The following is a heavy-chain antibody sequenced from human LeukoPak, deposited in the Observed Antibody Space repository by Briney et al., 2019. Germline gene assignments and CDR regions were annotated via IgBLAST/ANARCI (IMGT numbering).Heavy chain of an antibody. Sequence: SQTLSLTCTVSGGSISLGSYYWSWTRQSAGKGLEWIGRIYASGDTDYNPSHYNPSLRSRVTIPIDTPKSQFSLKLSSVTPADTAVYFCAREFRGGGDSGIFDYWGQGALVTVSS. D-gene: IGHD4-23*01. V-gene: IGHV4-61*02. CDR1: GGSISLGSYY. CDR3: AREFRGGGDSGIFDY. CDR2: IYASGD. J-gene: IGHJ4*02.